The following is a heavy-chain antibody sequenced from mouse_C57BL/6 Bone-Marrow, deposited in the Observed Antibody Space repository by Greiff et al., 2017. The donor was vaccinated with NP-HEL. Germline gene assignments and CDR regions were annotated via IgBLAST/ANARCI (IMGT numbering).Heavy chain of an antibody. Sequence: VQLHQSGAELMKPGASVKLSCKATGYTFTGNWIEWVKQRPGHGLEWIGEILPGSGNTYYNERFKGKATSTADTASNTAYMQLSSLTTEDSAIYYCARDYYGSSYFDYWGQGTTLTVSS. CDR1: GYTFTGNW. V-gene: IGHV1-9*01. D-gene: IGHD1-1*01. J-gene: IGHJ2*01. CDR2: ILPGSGNT. CDR3: ARDYYGSSYFDY.